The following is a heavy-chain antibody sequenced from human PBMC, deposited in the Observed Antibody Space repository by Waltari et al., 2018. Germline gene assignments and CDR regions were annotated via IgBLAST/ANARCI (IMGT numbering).Heavy chain of an antibody. D-gene: IGHD2-15*01. J-gene: IGHJ4*02. CDR2: IHGSGRT. Sequence: QVKLQESGLGLVKPSGTLSLTCAVSGESVTNNYWWSWVRQSPGRGLEWIGQIHGSGRTNYNPSLESRVTVSLDTSNNHFSLRVTSATAADTAVYFCARDRGRGLYLESWGQGTLVTVSP. V-gene: IGHV4-4*02. CDR3: ARDRGRGLYLES. CDR1: GESVTNNYW.